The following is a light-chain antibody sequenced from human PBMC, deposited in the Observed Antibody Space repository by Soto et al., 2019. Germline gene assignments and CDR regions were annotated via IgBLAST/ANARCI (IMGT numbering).Light chain of an antibody. J-gene: IGLJ2*01. CDR2: VNS. CDR3: QSYDSSLSGSV. V-gene: IGLV1-40*01. CDR1: SSNIGAGYD. Sequence: QLVLTQPPSVSGAPGQRVTISCTESSSNIGAGYDVHWYQQLPRTAPKLLIYVNSNRPSGVPDRFSGSKSGTSASLAITGLQAEDEADYYCQSYDSSLSGSVFGGGTKLTVL.